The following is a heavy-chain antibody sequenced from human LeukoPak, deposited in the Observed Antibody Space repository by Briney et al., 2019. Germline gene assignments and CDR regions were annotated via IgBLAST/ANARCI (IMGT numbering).Heavy chain of an antibody. V-gene: IGHV4-39*07. D-gene: IGHD6-19*01. CDR1: GVSISSSSYY. Sequence: SETLSLTCTVSGVSISSSSYYWGWIRQPPGKGLEWIGSIYYSGSTYYNPSLKCRVTTSVDTSKNQFSLKLSSVTAADTAVYYCARGSSSGPYSWFDPWGQGTLVTVSS. J-gene: IGHJ5*02. CDR2: IYYSGST. CDR3: ARGSSSGPYSWFDP.